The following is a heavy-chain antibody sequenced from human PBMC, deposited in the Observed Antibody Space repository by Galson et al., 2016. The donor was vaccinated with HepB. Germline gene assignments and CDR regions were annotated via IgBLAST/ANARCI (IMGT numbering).Heavy chain of an antibody. V-gene: IGHV5-51*01. CDR2: IYPGDSDT. D-gene: IGHD3-10*01. CDR3: VRWGYFFEGGCYYPGDN. Sequence: SGAEVKKPGESLRISCKGFGFAFSNYWIGWVRQKAGKGLEWMGVIYPGDSDTIYSPSFQGHVTISADKSISTAYLQWSSLKASDSAMFYCVRWGYFFEGGCYYPGDNWGQGTLVTVSS. J-gene: IGHJ4*02. CDR1: GFAFSNYW.